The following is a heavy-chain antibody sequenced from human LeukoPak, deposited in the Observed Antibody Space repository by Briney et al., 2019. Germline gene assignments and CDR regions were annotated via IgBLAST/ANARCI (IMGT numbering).Heavy chain of an antibody. CDR1: GFIFSRHC. J-gene: IGHJ4*02. CDR3: ARRTTVVTINPKTVDY. Sequence: AGSLRLSCAASGFIFSRHCMTWFRQAPGKGLEWVGNINEDGSAKYYVDSLKGRFTISRDNAKNSLFLHMDSLRAEDTAVYYCARRTTVVTINPKTVDYWGQGALVTVSS. V-gene: IGHV3-7*03. CDR2: INEDGSAK. D-gene: IGHD4-23*01.